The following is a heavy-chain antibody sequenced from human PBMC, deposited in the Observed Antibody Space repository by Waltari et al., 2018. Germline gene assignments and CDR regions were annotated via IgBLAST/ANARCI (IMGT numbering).Heavy chain of an antibody. D-gene: IGHD2-2*01. CDR1: GGSISSHY. V-gene: IGHV4-59*11. J-gene: IGHJ5*02. Sequence: QVQLQESGPGLVKPSEPLSLTCPVSGGSISSHYWSWILQPPGKGLEGIGYIYYSGSTNYNPSLKSRVTISVDTSKNQFSLKLSSVTAADTAVYYCARETLYCSSTSCYLSWFDPWGQGTLVTVSS. CDR3: ARETLYCSSTSCYLSWFDP. CDR2: IYYSGST.